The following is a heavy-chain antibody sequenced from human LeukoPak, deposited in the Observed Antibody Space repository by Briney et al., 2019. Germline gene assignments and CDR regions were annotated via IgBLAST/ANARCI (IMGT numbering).Heavy chain of an antibody. CDR3: ARRYGGRYCSGGSCPHDAFDI. J-gene: IGHJ3*02. CDR2: IIPIFGTA. Sequence: SSVKVSCKASGGTFSSYAISWMLQAPGQGLEWMGGIIPIFGTANYAQKFQGRVTITTDESTSTAYMELSSLRSEDTAVYYCARRYGGRYCSGGSCPHDAFDIWGQGTMVTVSS. CDR1: GGTFSSYA. D-gene: IGHD2-15*01. V-gene: IGHV1-69*05.